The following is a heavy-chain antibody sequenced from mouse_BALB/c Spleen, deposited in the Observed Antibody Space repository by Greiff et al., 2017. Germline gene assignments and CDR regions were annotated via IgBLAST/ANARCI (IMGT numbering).Heavy chain of an antibody. CDR2: ISSGGGST. V-gene: IGHV5-12-2*01. CDR1: GFTFSSYT. D-gene: IGHD1-1*01. Sequence: EVQRVESGGGLVQPGGSLKLSCAASGFTFSSYTMSWVRQTPEKRLEWVAYISSGGGSTYYPDTVTGRFTISRDNAKNTLYLQMSSLKSEDTAMYYCARRGTTVNWYFDVWGAGTTVTVSS. J-gene: IGHJ1*01. CDR3: ARRGTTVNWYFDV.